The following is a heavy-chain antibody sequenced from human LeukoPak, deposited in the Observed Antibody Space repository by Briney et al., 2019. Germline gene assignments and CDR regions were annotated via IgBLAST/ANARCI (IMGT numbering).Heavy chain of an antibody. J-gene: IGHJ4*02. V-gene: IGHV3-23*01. CDR1: GFTFSSYA. CDR3: AKEPYSSGWYGVYFLDY. CDR2: ISGSGGST. Sequence: GGSLRLSCAASGFTFSSYAMSWVRQAPGKGLEWVSAISGSGGSTYYADSVKGRFTISRDNSKNTLYLQMNSLRAEDTAVYYCAKEPYSSGWYGVYFLDYWGQGTLVTVPS. D-gene: IGHD6-19*01.